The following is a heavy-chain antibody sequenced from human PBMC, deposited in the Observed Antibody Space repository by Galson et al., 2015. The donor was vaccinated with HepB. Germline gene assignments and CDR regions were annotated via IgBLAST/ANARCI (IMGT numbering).Heavy chain of an antibody. V-gene: IGHV3-11*06. CDR2: ISSNTLYT. Sequence: SLRLSCAVSGFTFSDYYMSWIRQAPGKGLEWNSYISSNTLYTNYADSVKGRFTISRDNAKNSLFLQINGLRAEDTAVYYCARVADADYGDHTHFDSWGQGTLVTVSS. CDR3: ARVADADYGDHTHFDS. D-gene: IGHD4-17*01. CDR1: GFTFSDYY. J-gene: IGHJ4*02.